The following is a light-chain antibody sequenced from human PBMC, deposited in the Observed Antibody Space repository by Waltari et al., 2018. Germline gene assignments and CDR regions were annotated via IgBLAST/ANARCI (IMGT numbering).Light chain of an antibody. Sequence: QSALTQPASVSGSPGQSLAISCTGTSSDVGGYNYVSWYQQHPGKAPKLMIYDVTNRPSGVSDRFSGSKSGNTASLTISGLQAEDEADYYCSSYTSSSSYVLFGGGTKLTVL. V-gene: IGLV2-14*03. J-gene: IGLJ2*01. CDR1: SSDVGGYNY. CDR3: SSYTSSSSYVL. CDR2: DVT.